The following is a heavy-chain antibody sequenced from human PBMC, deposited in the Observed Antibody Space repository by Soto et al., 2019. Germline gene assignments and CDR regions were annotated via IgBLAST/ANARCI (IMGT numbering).Heavy chain of an antibody. J-gene: IGHJ6*01. CDR1: GYTFTGYY. Sequence: QVQLVQSGPEVGKPGASVKVSCKASGYTFTGYYLHWVRQAPGQGLGWMGYINPDSGRTRYAQKFQGTVTMTRDTSITTAYLELCSLKYDDSAIFYCALSFRQTNIDVWGQGTAVIVSS. CDR2: INPDSGRT. CDR3: ALSFRQTNIDV. V-gene: IGHV1-2*02.